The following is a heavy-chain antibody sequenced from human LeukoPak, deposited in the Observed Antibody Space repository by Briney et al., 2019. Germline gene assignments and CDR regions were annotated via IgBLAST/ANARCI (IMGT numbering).Heavy chain of an antibody. CDR2: INHSGST. CDR3: ASARYFSSGWYYFDY. J-gene: IGHJ4*02. Sequence: PSETLSLTCAVYGGSFSGYYWSWIRQPPGKGLEWIGEINHSGSTNYSPSLKSRVTISVDTSKNQFSLKLSSVTAADTAVYYCASARYFSSGWYYFDYWGQGTLVTVSS. CDR1: GGSFSGYY. V-gene: IGHV4-34*01. D-gene: IGHD6-19*01.